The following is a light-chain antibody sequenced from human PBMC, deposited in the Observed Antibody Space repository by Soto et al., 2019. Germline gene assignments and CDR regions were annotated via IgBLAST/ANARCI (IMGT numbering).Light chain of an antibody. J-gene: IGLJ1*01. CDR3: QVWDRSSDYV. CDR2: DDS. CDR1: NIGSKS. Sequence: SYELTQPPSVSVAPGQTARITCWGNNIGSKSVHWYQQKPGQAPVLVAYDDSDRPSGIPERFSGSNSGNTATLTISRVDAGDEADYYCQVWDRSSDYVFGTGTRSPA. V-gene: IGLV3-21*02.